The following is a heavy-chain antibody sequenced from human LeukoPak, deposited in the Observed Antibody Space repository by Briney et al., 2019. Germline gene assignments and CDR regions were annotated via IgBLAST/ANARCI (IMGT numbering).Heavy chain of an antibody. CDR3: ARDGDYYDSSGYYYSYAFDI. D-gene: IGHD3-22*01. J-gene: IGHJ3*02. Sequence: ASVKVSCKASGYTFTSYAMHWVRQAPGQRLEWMGWINAGNGNTKYSQKFQGRVTITRDTSASTAYMELSSLRSEDTAVYYCARDGDYYDSSGYYYSYAFDIWGQGTMVTVSS. CDR1: GYTFTSYA. V-gene: IGHV1-3*01. CDR2: INAGNGNT.